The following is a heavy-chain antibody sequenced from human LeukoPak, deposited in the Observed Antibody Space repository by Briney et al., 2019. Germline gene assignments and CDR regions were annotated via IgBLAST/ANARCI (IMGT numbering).Heavy chain of an antibody. Sequence: PGGSLRLSCAASGFTFSSYAMSWVRQAPGKGLEWVAVISYDGSNKYYADSVKGRFTISRDNSKNTLYLQMNSLRAEDTAVYYCAREGDDYDAFDIWGQGTMVTVSS. D-gene: IGHD5-24*01. CDR3: AREGDDYDAFDI. CDR1: GFTFSSYA. J-gene: IGHJ3*02. CDR2: ISYDGSNK. V-gene: IGHV3-30*04.